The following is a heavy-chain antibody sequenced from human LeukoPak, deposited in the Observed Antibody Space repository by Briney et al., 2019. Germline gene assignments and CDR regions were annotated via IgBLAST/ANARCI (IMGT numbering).Heavy chain of an antibody. V-gene: IGHV3-23*01. CDR2: ISGSGGST. D-gene: IGHD2-15*01. CDR3: AKAREYTSSW. J-gene: IGHJ4*02. Sequence: GGSLRLSCAASGFTFSSYAMSWVRQAPGKGLEWVSGISGSGGSTYYADSVKGRFTISRDNSKNTQYLQMNSLRAEDTAVYYCAKAREYTSSWWGQGTLVTVSS. CDR1: GFTFSSYA.